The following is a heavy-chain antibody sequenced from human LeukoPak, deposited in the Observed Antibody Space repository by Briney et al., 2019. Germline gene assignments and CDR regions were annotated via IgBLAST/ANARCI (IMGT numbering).Heavy chain of an antibody. V-gene: IGHV1-69*13. CDR3: ARRGFFPDAFDI. CDR1: GGTFSSYA. J-gene: IGHJ3*02. Sequence: AASVKVSCKASGGTFSSYAISWVRQAPGQGLEWMGGIIPIFGTANCAQKFQGRVSITADESTSTAYMELSSLRSDDTAVYYCARRGFFPDAFDIWGQGTMVTVSS. CDR2: IIPIFGTA. D-gene: IGHD3-3*01.